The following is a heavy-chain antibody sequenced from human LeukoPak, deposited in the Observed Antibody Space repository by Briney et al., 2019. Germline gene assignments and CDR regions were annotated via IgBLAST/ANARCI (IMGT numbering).Heavy chain of an antibody. CDR3: ARTIHPWDYDFWSGFDY. CDR2: IIPIFGTA. J-gene: IGHJ4*02. V-gene: IGHV1-69*13. D-gene: IGHD3-3*01. Sequence: ASVKVSCKASGGTFSSYAISWVRQAPGQGLEWMGGIIPIFGTANYAQKFQGRVTITADESTSTAYMELSSLRSEDTAVYYCARTIHPWDYDFWSGFDYWGQGTLVTVSS. CDR1: GGTFSSYA.